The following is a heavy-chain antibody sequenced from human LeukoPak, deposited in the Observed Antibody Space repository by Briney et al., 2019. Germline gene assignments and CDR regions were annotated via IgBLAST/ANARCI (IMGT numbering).Heavy chain of an antibody. CDR3: ARDGEMEYSYGPERGMDV. Sequence: AASVKVSCKASGYTFTGYYMHWVRQAPGQGLEWMGWISAYNGNTNYAQKLQGRVTMTTDTSTSTAYMELRSLRSDDTAVYYCARDGEMEYSYGPERGMDVWGQGTTVTVSS. CDR1: GYTFTGYY. CDR2: ISAYNGNT. J-gene: IGHJ6*02. D-gene: IGHD5-18*01. V-gene: IGHV1-18*04.